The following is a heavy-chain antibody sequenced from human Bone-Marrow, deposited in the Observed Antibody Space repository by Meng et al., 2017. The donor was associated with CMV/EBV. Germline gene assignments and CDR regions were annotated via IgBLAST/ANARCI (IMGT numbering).Heavy chain of an antibody. CDR1: GFTFSSYG. D-gene: IGHD6-6*01. V-gene: IGHV3-30*02. J-gene: IGHJ4*02. Sequence: GESLKISCAASGFTFSSYGMHWVRQAPGKGLEWVAFIRYDGSNKYYADSVKGRFTISRDNSKNTLYLQMNSLRAEDTAVYYGAKVLYSSSSGDYWGQGTLVTVSS. CDR2: IRYDGSNK. CDR3: AKVLYSSSSGDY.